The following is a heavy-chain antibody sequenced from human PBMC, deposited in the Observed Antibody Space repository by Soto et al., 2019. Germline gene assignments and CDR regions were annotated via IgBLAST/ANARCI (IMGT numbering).Heavy chain of an antibody. CDR1: GFTFDDYA. CDR2: ISWNSGSI. J-gene: IGHJ4*02. V-gene: IGHV3-9*01. CDR3: AKGRSSGWSYFDY. Sequence: EVQLVESGGGLVQPGRSLRLSCAASGFTFDDYAMHWVRQAPGKGLEWVSGISWNSGSIGYADSVKGRFTISRDNAKNSLYLQMNSLRAEDTALYYCAKGRSSGWSYFDYWGQGTLVTVSS. D-gene: IGHD6-19*01.